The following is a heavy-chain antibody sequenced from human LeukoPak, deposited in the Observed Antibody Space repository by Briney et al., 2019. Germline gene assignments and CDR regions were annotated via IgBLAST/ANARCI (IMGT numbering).Heavy chain of an antibody. J-gene: IGHJ4*02. CDR3: ARETRPTNFDY. V-gene: IGHV4-61*02. CDR2: IYTSGST. Sequence: SQTLSLTCTVSGGSISSGSYYWSWIRQPAGKGLEWIGRIYTSGSTNYNPSLESRVTISVDTSKNQFSLKLSSVTAADTAVYYCARETRPTNFDYWGQGTLVTVSS. CDR1: GGSISSGSYY.